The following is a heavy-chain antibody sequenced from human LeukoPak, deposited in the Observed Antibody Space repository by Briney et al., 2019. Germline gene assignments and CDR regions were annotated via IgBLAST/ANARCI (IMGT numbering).Heavy chain of an antibody. Sequence: PSETLSLTCTVSGASISSSPYYWGWIRQPPGKGLEWIVSIDNSGTTHYNPSLKSRVIITVDISKNQFSLELNSVTAADTAVYYRARLYRDGSYYYYYMDVWGKGTTVTVS. D-gene: IGHD2-2*02. V-gene: IGHV4-39*01. CDR2: IDNSGTT. CDR1: GASISSSPYY. CDR3: ARLYRDGSYYYYYMDV. J-gene: IGHJ6*03.